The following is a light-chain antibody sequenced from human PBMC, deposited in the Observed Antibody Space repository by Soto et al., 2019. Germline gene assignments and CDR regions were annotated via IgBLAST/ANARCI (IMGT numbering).Light chain of an antibody. V-gene: IGKV1-27*01. J-gene: IGKJ1*01. CDR3: QKYDSAPRK. CDR1: QGISSY. CDR2: TAS. Sequence: DIQMTQSPSSLSASVGDRVTITCRASQGISSYLAWYQQKPGKAPKLLIYTASPLQSGVPSRFSGSGSGTDFNLAISSLQPEDVATYYCQKYDSAPRKFGKGTKVEIK.